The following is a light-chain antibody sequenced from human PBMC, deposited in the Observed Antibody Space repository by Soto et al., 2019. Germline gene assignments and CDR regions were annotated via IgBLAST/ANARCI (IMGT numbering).Light chain of an antibody. Sequence: AIRMTQSPSSLSASTGDRVTITCRASQGISSYLAWYQQKPGKAPKLLIYAASTLQSGVPSRFSGSGSGTDFTLTISCLQSEDFATYYCQQYYSSPPVFGPGTKVDIK. CDR3: QQYYSSPPV. J-gene: IGKJ3*01. V-gene: IGKV1-8*01. CDR2: AAS. CDR1: QGISSY.